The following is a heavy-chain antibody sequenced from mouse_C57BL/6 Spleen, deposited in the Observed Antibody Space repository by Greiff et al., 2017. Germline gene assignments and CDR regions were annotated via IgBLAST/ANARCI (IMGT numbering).Heavy chain of an antibody. CDR3: ARRRRSYEGYFDV. CDR2: IDPSDSYT. J-gene: IGHJ1*03. D-gene: IGHD1-1*01. Sequence: QVQLQQPGAELLKPGASVKLSCKASGYTFTSYWMQWVKQRPGQGLEWIGEIDPSDSYTNYNQKFKGKATLTVDTSSSTAYMQLSSLTSEDSAVYYCARRRRSYEGYFDVWGTGTTVTVSS. CDR1: GYTFTSYW. V-gene: IGHV1-50*01.